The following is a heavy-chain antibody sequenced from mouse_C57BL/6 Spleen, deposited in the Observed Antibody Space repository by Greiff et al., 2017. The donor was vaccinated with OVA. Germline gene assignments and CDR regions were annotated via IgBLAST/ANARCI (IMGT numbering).Heavy chain of an antibody. CDR3: ARSFITTVVARDAMDY. D-gene: IGHD1-1*01. CDR1: GYTFTSYW. CDR2: IHPNSGST. Sequence: QVQLQQSGAELVKPGASVKLSCKASGYTFTSYWMHWVKQRPGQGLEWIGMIHPNSGSTNYNEKFKSKATLTVDKSSSTAYMQLSSLTSEDSAVYYCARSFITTVVARDAMDYWGQGTSVTVSS. V-gene: IGHV1-64*01. J-gene: IGHJ4*01.